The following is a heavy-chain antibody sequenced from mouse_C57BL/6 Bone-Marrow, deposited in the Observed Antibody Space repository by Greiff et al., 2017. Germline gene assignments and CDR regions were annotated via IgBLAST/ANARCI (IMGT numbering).Heavy chain of an antibody. Sequence: QVQLKQPGAELVMPGASVKLSCKASGYTFTSYWMHWVKQRPGQGLEWIGEIDPSDSYTNYNQKFKGKSTLTVDKSSSTAYMQLSSLTSEDSAVYYCAFTSFADWGQGTLVTVSA. CDR2: IDPSDSYT. J-gene: IGHJ3*01. CDR1: GYTFTSYW. CDR3: AFTSFAD. V-gene: IGHV1-69*01.